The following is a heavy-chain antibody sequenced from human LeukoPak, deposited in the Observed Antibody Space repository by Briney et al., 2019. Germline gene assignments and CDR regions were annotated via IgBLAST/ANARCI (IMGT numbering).Heavy chain of an antibody. CDR3: ARARLGYCSGGSCYFGYDY. CDR2: INPNSGGT. Sequence: ASVKVSCKASGYTFTGYYMHWVRQAPGQGLEWMGWINPNSGGTNYAQKFQGRVTMTRDTSISTAYMELSRLRSDDTAVYYCARARLGYCSGGSCYFGYDYWGQGTLVTVSS. D-gene: IGHD2-15*01. J-gene: IGHJ4*02. V-gene: IGHV1-2*02. CDR1: GYTFTGYY.